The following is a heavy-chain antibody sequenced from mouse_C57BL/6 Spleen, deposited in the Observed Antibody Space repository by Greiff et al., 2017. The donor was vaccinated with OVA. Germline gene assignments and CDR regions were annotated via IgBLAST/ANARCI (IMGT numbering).Heavy chain of an antibody. V-gene: IGHV1-52*01. D-gene: IGHD1-1*01. CDR3: VRGSGSSYGFAY. CDR1: GYTFTSYW. J-gene: IGHJ3*01. CDR2: IDPSDSET. Sequence: QVQLQQPGAELVRPGSSVKLSCKASGYTFTSYWMHWVKQRPIQGLEWIGNIDPSDSETHYNQKFKDKATLTVDKSSSTAYMQLSSLTSEDSAVYYCVRGSGSSYGFAYWGQGTLVTVSA.